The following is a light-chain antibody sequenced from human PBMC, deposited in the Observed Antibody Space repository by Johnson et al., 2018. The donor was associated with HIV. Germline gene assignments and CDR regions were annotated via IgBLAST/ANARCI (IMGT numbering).Light chain of an antibody. V-gene: IGLV1-51*02. J-gene: IGLJ1*01. Sequence: QSVLTQPPSVSAAPGQKVTISCSGSSSNIGNNYVSWYQQLPGTAPKLFIYENNKRPSGIPDRFSGSRSGTSATLGITGLQTGDEADYYCGTGDSSLSAYVFGTGTRVTVL. CDR3: GTGDSSLSAYV. CDR1: SSNIGNNY. CDR2: ENN.